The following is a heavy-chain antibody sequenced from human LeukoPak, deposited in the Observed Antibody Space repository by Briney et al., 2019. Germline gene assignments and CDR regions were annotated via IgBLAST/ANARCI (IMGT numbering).Heavy chain of an antibody. CDR3: ARGKWLRLTPNFDY. Sequence: PSETLSLTCAVFGGCFSAYYWSWIRQPPGKGLEWIGEINQSGSTNYNPSLKSRVTISVDTSKNQFSLKLSSVTAADTAVYYCARGKWLRLTPNFDYWGQGTLVTVSS. D-gene: IGHD5-12*01. CDR2: INQSGST. V-gene: IGHV4-34*01. CDR1: GGCFSAYY. J-gene: IGHJ4*02.